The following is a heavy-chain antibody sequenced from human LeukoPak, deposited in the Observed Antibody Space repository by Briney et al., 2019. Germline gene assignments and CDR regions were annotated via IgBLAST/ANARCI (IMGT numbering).Heavy chain of an antibody. CDR2: ISGSGGST. Sequence: GGSLRLSCAASGFTFSSYAMSWVRQAPGKGLEWVSAISGSGGSTYYADSVKGRFTISRDNSKNTLYLQMNSLRAEDTAVYYCAKGGAYYDISPYYFDYWGQGTLVTVSS. CDR3: AKGGAYYDISPYYFDY. J-gene: IGHJ4*02. V-gene: IGHV3-23*01. CDR1: GFTFSSYA. D-gene: IGHD3-9*01.